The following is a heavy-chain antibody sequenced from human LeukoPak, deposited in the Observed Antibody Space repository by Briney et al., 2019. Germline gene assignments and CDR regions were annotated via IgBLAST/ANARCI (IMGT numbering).Heavy chain of an antibody. J-gene: IGHJ4*02. CDR2: IKEDGSER. CDR1: GFTFSSYW. V-gene: IGHV3-7*01. D-gene: IGHD3-3*01. Sequence: PGGSLRLSCGVSGFTFSSYWMSWVRQTPGKGLEWVANIKEDGSERYYVDSVKGRFTISRDNAKSSLYLQMNSLRAEDTAVYYCARGGGFLEWLPKPDLDYWGQGTLVTVSS. CDR3: ARGGGFLEWLPKPDLDY.